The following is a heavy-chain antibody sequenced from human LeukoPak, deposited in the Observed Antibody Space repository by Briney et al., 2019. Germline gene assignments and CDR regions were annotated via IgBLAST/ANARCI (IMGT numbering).Heavy chain of an antibody. D-gene: IGHD3-10*01. CDR2: INHSGST. CDR1: GGSFSGYY. Sequence: SETLSLTCAVYGGSFSGYYWSWIRQPPGKGLEWIGEINHSGSTNYNPSLKSRVTISVDTSKNQFSLKLSSVTAADTAVYYCARVRWFGEPDYWGQGTLVTVSS. J-gene: IGHJ4*02. V-gene: IGHV4-34*01. CDR3: ARVRWFGEPDY.